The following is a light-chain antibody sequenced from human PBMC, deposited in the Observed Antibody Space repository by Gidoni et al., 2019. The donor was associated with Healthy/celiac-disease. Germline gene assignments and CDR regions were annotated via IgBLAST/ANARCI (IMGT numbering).Light chain of an antibody. CDR3: QQRSNWPQIT. V-gene: IGKV3-11*01. J-gene: IGKJ5*01. Sequence: ETVLTQSPATLSLSPGERATLSCRASQCVSSYLAWYQQKPGQAPRLLIYDASNRATGIPARFSGSGSGTDFTLTISSLEPEDFAVYYCQQRSNWPQITFGQGTRLEIK. CDR2: DAS. CDR1: QCVSSY.